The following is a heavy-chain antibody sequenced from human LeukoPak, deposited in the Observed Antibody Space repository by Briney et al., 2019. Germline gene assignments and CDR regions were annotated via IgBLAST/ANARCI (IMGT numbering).Heavy chain of an antibody. Sequence: GSLRLSCAASGFTFSSYSMNWVSQARGKGLEWDSSISSSSSYIYYADSVKGLFTISRYNAKNSLYLQMNSLRAEDTAVYYCAREHEYDGGSFDYWGQGTLVTVSS. J-gene: IGHJ4*02. V-gene: IGHV3-21*01. CDR2: ISSSSSYI. D-gene: IGHD4-23*01. CDR3: AREHEYDGGSFDY. CDR1: GFTFSSYS.